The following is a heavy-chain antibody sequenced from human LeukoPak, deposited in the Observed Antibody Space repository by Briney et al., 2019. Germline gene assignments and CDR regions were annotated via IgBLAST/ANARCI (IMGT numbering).Heavy chain of an antibody. D-gene: IGHD5-18*01. V-gene: IGHV4-59*01. CDR2: IYYSGST. J-gene: IGHJ2*01. CDR3: ARERRLWAQLPQGYFDL. CDR1: GGSISSYY. Sequence: ASETLPLTCTVSGGSISSYYWSWIRQPPGKGLEWIGYIYYSGSTNYNPSLKSRVTISVDTSKNQFSLKLSSVTAADTAVYYCARERRLWAQLPQGYFDLWGRGTLVTVSS.